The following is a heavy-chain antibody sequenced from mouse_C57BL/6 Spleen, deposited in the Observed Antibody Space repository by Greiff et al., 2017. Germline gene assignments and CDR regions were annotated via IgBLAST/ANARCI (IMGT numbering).Heavy chain of an antibody. CDR3: AREGDDYDVDY. V-gene: IGHV1-55*01. J-gene: IGHJ2*01. CDR2: IYPGSGST. CDR1: GYTFTSYW. D-gene: IGHD2-4*01. Sequence: QVQLQQPGAELVKPGASVKMSCKASGYTFTSYWITWVKQRPGQGLEWIGDIYPGSGSTTYNEKFKSKATLTVDTSSSTAYMQLSSLTSEDSAVYYCAREGDDYDVDYWGQGTTLTVSS.